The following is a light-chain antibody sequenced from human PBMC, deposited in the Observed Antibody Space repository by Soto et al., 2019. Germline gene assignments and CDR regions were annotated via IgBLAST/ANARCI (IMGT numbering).Light chain of an antibody. J-gene: IGKJ4*01. V-gene: IGKV1-5*03. Sequence: DLQMTQSPSTLSGSVGARVTITCRASQTISSWLAWYQQKPGKAPKLLIYKASTLKSGVPSRFSGSGSGTEFTLTISSLQPDDFATYYCQQYNSYPLTFGGGTKV. CDR3: QQYNSYPLT. CDR1: QTISSW. CDR2: KAS.